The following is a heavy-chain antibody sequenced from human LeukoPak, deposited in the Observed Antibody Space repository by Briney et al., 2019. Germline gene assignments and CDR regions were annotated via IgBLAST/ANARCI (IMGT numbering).Heavy chain of an antibody. J-gene: IGHJ6*02. CDR2: ISSSSSYI. CDR3: ARVRVQGVSKGNGMDV. Sequence: GSLRLSCAASGFTFSSYSMNWVRQAPGKGLEWVSSISSSSSYIYYADSVKGRFTISRDNAKNSLYLQMNSLRAEDTAVYYCARVRVQGVSKGNGMDVWGQGTTVTVSS. V-gene: IGHV3-21*01. CDR1: GFTFSSYS. D-gene: IGHD3-10*01.